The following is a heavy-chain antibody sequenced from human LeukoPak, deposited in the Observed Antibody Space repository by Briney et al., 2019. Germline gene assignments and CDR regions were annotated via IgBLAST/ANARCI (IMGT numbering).Heavy chain of an antibody. V-gene: IGHV3-73*01. Sequence: GGSLRLSCAASGFTFSGSSIHWVRQPSGKGLEWVGLIRTKANTYATAYAASVEGRFTISRDDSKNTAYLQMNSLKTEDTAVYYCTRPATVSEGDHMDVWGKGTTVTVSS. J-gene: IGHJ6*03. CDR2: IRTKANTYAT. CDR3: TRPATVSEGDHMDV. CDR1: GFTFSGSS. D-gene: IGHD4-17*01.